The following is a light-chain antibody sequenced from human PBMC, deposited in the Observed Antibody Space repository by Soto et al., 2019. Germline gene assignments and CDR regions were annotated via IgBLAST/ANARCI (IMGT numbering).Light chain of an antibody. Sequence: QSVLTQPPSASGTPGQRVTISCSGSSSNIGSNTVDWFQQVPGTAPKLLIYNNDQRPSGVPDRFSGSKSGTSASLAISGLQSEDEADYYCAAWDDSLNGVLFGGGTKLTVL. CDR1: SSNIGSNT. V-gene: IGLV1-44*01. CDR2: NND. CDR3: AAWDDSLNGVL. J-gene: IGLJ2*01.